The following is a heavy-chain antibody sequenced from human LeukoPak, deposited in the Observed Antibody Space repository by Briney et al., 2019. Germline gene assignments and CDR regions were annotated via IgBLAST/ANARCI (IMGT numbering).Heavy chain of an antibody. CDR2: IYYSGST. CDR1: GGSISSYY. V-gene: IGHV4-59*01. CDR3: ARDRDGYTFDY. J-gene: IGHJ4*02. D-gene: IGHD5-24*01. Sequence: SETLSLTCTVSGGSISSYYWSWIRQPPGKGLEWIGYIYYSGSTNYNPSLKSRVTISVDTSKNQFSLKLSSVTAADTAVYYCARDRDGYTFDYWGQGTLVTVSS.